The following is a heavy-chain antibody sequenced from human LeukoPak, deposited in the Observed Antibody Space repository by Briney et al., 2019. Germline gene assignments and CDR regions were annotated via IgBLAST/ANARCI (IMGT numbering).Heavy chain of an antibody. CDR2: IIPIFGTA. D-gene: IGHD3-3*01. CDR3: AVDFWSGYYP. Sequence: SVKVSCKTSGYTFSDYYLNWARQAPGQGLEWMGRIIPIFGTANYAQKFQGRVTITTDESTSTAYMELSSLRSEDTAVYYCAVDFWSGYYPWGQGTLVTVSS. J-gene: IGHJ5*02. V-gene: IGHV1-69*05. CDR1: GYTFSDYY.